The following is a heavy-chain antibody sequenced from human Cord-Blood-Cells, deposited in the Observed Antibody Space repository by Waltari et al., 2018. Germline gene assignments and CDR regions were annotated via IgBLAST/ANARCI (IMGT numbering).Heavy chain of an antibody. CDR2: IYYGGST. J-gene: IGHJ4*02. V-gene: IGHV4-39*01. D-gene: IGHD3-3*01. CDR3: ARLVGYYDFWSGYYFDY. Sequence: QLQLQASGPGLVKPSETLSLTCTVSGGSISSSSYYWGWIRQPPGKGLEWIGSIYYGGSTYYNPSLKSRVTISVDTSKNQFSLKLSSVTAADTAVYYCARLVGYYDFWSGYYFDYWGQGTLVTVSS. CDR1: GGSISSSSYY.